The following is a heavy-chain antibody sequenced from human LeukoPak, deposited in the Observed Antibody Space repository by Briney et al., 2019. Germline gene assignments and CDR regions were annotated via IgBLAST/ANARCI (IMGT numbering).Heavy chain of an antibody. CDR3: ARPYSSGWYGAFDI. Sequence: SETLSLTCTVSGGSIYSYYWSWIRQPPGKGLEWIGYIHYSGSTNYNPSLKSRVTISVDTSKNQLSLKLSSVTAADTAVYYCARPYSSGWYGAFDIWGQGTMVTVSS. J-gene: IGHJ3*02. V-gene: IGHV4-59*08. CDR1: GGSIYSYY. CDR2: IHYSGST. D-gene: IGHD6-19*01.